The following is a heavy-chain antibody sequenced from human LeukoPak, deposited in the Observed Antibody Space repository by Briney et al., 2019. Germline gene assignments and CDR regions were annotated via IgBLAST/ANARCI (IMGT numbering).Heavy chain of an antibody. Sequence: HPGGSLRLSCAASGFTFSSSWMHWVCQAPEKGLEWVADIKCDGSEKYYVDSVKGRFTISRDNAKNTLYLQMNSLRAEDTAVYFCARGGNYVQEPFDYWGQGTLVTVSS. CDR3: ARGGNYVQEPFDY. CDR1: GFTFSSSW. J-gene: IGHJ4*02. CDR2: IKCDGSEK. D-gene: IGHD1-7*01. V-gene: IGHV3-52*01.